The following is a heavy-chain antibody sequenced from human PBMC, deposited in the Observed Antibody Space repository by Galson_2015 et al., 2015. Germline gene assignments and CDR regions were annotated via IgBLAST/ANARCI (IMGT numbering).Heavy chain of an antibody. CDR3: AKDGAPGYSYGYGLDY. J-gene: IGHJ4*02. CDR2: IWYDGSNK. D-gene: IGHD5-18*01. V-gene: IGHV3-33*06. Sequence: CAASGFTFSSYGMHWVRQAPGKGLEWVAVIWYDGSNKYYADSVKGRFTISRDNSKNTLYLQMNSLRAEDTAVYYCAKDGAPGYSYGYGLDYWGQGSLVTVSS. CDR1: GFTFSSYG.